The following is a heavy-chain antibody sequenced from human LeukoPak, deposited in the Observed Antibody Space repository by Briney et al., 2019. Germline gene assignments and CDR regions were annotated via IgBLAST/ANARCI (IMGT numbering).Heavy chain of an antibody. J-gene: IGHJ4*02. CDR1: GGSISSYC. D-gene: IGHD3-3*01. CDR2: IYPSGST. V-gene: IGHV4-4*09. CDR3: ATSYDSKTAPYDV. Sequence: PSETLSLTCIVSGGSISSYCWSWVRQPPGKGLEWIGYIYPSGSTDYNPSLRSRVTMSVDTSKSQLSMELRYLTAADTAMYYCATSYDSKTAPYDVWGQGILVTVSS.